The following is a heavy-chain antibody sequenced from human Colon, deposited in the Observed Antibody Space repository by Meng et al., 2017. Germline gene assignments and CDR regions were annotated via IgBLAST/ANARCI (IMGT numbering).Heavy chain of an antibody. J-gene: IGHJ5*02. Sequence: GGGLVQAGGSLRLSCAASGFTFNNYYISWVRQAPGKGLEWVANIKQDASEKNFVDSVKGRFSIFRDNVKNSVYLQMDSLRVEDTAVYYCARDSQGPRTWGQGTLVTVSS. V-gene: IGHV3-7*01. CDR2: IKQDASEK. CDR3: ARDSQGPRT. CDR1: GFTFNNYY.